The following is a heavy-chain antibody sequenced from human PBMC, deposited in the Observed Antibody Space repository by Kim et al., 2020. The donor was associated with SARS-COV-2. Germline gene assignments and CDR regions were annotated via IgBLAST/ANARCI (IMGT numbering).Heavy chain of an antibody. D-gene: IGHD2-15*01. Sequence: SETLSLTCIVSGAYISSYYCSWIRQPPEKGLEWMGYIKYNGHTNYNPSLQSRVSISVDTSKNQFSLKLRSVTAADTAGYYCARHRGDCSGGSCYGYSYYFDYWGQGTLLTVSS. CDR3: ARHRGDCSGGSCYGYSYYFDY. CDR1: GAYISSYY. V-gene: IGHV4-59*08. CDR2: IKYNGHT. J-gene: IGHJ4*02.